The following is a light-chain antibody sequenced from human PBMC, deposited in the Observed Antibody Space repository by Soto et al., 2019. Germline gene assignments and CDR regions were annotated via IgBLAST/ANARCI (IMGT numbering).Light chain of an antibody. CDR3: QQYGSLSWT. CDR2: GAS. Sequence: VFNQSRGPPCFSPRETATLSCRASQSVSSNYVAWYQQEPGQAPRLLIHGASTRATGVPDRFSGSGSGTDFTLTISRLEPEDFAVYHCQQYGSLSWTFGQGSKVDI. V-gene: IGKV3-20*01. J-gene: IGKJ1*01. CDR1: QSVSSNY.